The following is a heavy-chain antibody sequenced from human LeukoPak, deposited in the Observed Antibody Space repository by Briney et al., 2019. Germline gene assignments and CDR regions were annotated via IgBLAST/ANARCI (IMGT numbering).Heavy chain of an antibody. CDR3: AKDRNYYDSSGYPLLGAFFDY. Sequence: PGGSLRLSCAASGFTFSSYGMHWVRQAAGKGLEWGAFIRYDGSNKYYADSVKGRFTISRDNSKNTLYLQMNSLRAEDTAVYYCAKDRNYYDSSGYPLLGAFFDYWGQGTLVTVSS. J-gene: IGHJ4*02. CDR1: GFTFSSYG. CDR2: IRYDGSNK. D-gene: IGHD3-22*01. V-gene: IGHV3-30*02.